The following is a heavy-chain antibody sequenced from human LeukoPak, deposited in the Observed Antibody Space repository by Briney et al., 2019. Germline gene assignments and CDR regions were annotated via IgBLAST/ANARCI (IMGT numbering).Heavy chain of an antibody. Sequence: PSETLSLTCTVSGGSISSYYWSWIRQPPGKGLEWIGYIYYSGSTNYNPSLKSRVTISVDTSKNQFSLKLSSVTAADTAVYYCARHFSSGGYRDFDYWGQGTLVTVSS. V-gene: IGHV4-59*08. J-gene: IGHJ4*02. D-gene: IGHD1-26*01. CDR3: ARHFSSGGYRDFDY. CDR1: GGSISSYY. CDR2: IYYSGST.